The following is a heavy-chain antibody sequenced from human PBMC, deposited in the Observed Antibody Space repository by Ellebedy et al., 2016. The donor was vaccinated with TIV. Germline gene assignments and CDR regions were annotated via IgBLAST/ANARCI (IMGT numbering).Heavy chain of an antibody. CDR1: GFSLSNASMA. CDR3: ARMGDWSLKD. Sequence: SGPTLVKPTETLTLTCTISGFSLSNASMAVSWIRQPPGKALEWLAHISSSDEKSYRTSLKSRLTISKDTSKSQVVLTMTNMHPVDTATYYCARMGDWSLKDWGQGTLVTVSS. CDR2: ISSSDEK. D-gene: IGHD3/OR15-3a*01. V-gene: IGHV2-26*03. J-gene: IGHJ4*02.